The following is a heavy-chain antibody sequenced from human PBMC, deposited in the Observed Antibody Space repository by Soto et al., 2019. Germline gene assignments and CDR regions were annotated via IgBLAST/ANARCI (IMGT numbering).Heavy chain of an antibody. CDR1: GFTFGSHA. CDR2: IRGGGDRT. CDR3: ARDGDYYESGGYFLRDAFDI. D-gene: IGHD3-22*01. J-gene: IGHJ3*02. V-gene: IGHV3-23*01. Sequence: PGGSLRLSCAASGFTFGSHAMSWVRQAPGKGLEWVSGIRGGGDRTHYVDSVKGRFTISRDNAKNSLYLQMNSLRVDDTAVYFCARDGDYYESGGYFLRDAFDIWGRGKMVTV.